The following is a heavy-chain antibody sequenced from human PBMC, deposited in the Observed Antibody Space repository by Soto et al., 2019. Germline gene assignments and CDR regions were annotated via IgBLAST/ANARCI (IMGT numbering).Heavy chain of an antibody. CDR3: ARHNPLRYCSSTSCYGGFDY. Sequence: GGSLKISCKGSGYCFTSYWIGWVGQMPGKGLEWMGIIYPGDSDTRYSPSFQGQVTISADKSISTAYLQWSSLKASDTAMYYCARHNPLRYCSSTSCYGGFDYWGQGTLVTVSS. CDR2: IYPGDSDT. CDR1: GYCFTSYW. J-gene: IGHJ4*02. D-gene: IGHD2-2*01. V-gene: IGHV5-51*01.